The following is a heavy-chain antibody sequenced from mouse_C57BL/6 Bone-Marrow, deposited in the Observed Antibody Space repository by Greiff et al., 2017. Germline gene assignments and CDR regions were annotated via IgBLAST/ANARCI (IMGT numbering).Heavy chain of an antibody. CDR2: IRSKSNNYAT. Sequence: EVHLVESGGGLVQPKGSLKLSCAASGFSFNTYAMNWVRQAPGRGLEWVARIRSKSNNYATYYADSVKDRFTISRDDSESMLYLQMNNLKTEDTAMYYCVREGSSSSFAYWGQGTLVTVSA. V-gene: IGHV10-1*01. J-gene: IGHJ3*01. D-gene: IGHD1-1*01. CDR1: GFSFNTYA. CDR3: VREGSSSSFAY.